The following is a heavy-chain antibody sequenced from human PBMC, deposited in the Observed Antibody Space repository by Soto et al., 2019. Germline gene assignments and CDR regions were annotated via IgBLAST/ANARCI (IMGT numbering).Heavy chain of an antibody. V-gene: IGHV4-30-4*01. D-gene: IGHD2-15*01. J-gene: IGHJ4*02. CDR2: ISYSGST. CDR3: ATRGTPAKALYFFDC. CDR1: GGSISSGNYY. Sequence: SETLSLTCTVSGGSISSGNYYWSWIRQPPGKGLEWIGFISYSGSTYYSTSLKSRVTISVDTSKSQFSLNLSFVTAADTSVYYCATRGTPAKALYFFDCWARGSLVPVSS.